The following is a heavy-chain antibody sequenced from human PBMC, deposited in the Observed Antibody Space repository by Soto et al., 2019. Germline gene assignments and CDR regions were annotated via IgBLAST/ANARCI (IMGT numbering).Heavy chain of an antibody. D-gene: IGHD3-22*01. CDR1: GGTFSSYA. CDR2: IIPIFGTA. V-gene: IGHV1-69*06. Sequence: QVQLVQSGAEVKKPGSSVKVSCKASGGTFSSYAISWVRQAPGQGLEWMGGIIPIFGTANYAQKFQGRVTITADKSTSTAYMELSSLRSEDTAVYYCARAFYYYDISGRKGFDPWGQGTLVTVSS. J-gene: IGHJ5*02. CDR3: ARAFYYYDISGRKGFDP.